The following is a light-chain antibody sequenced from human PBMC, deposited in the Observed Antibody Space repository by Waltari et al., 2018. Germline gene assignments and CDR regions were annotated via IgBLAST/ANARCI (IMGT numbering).Light chain of an antibody. CDR3: CSYGGRRTLV. CDR2: EVT. Sequence: QSALAPPASVSGSPGQSITIPCSGTRTYVGAYNLLSWYQQPPGRTPKLMIYEVTKRPSGVSDRFSGSKSDNTASLTITGLQAEDEGDYYCCSYGGRRTLVFGGGTKLTVL. CDR1: RTYVGAYNL. V-gene: IGLV2-23*02. J-gene: IGLJ3*02.